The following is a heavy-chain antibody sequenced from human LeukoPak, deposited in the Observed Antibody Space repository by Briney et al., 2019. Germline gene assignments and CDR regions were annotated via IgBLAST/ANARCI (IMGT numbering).Heavy chain of an antibody. CDR1: GFTFSSYA. CDR3: AKATKYDFWSGYYTDY. V-gene: IGHV3-23*01. J-gene: IGHJ4*02. Sequence: QTGGSLSLSCAASGFTFSSYAMSWVRQAPGKGLEWVSAISGSGGSTYYADSVKGRFTISRDNSKNTLYLQMNSLRAEDTAVYYCAKATKYDFWSGYYTDYWGQGTLVTVSS. D-gene: IGHD3-3*01. CDR2: ISGSGGST.